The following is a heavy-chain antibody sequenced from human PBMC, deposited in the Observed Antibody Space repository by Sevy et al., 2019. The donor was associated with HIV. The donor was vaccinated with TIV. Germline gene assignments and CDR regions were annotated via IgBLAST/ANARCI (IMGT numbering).Heavy chain of an antibody. D-gene: IGHD3-22*01. V-gene: IGHV3-30*03. J-gene: IGHJ3*02. CDR1: GFTFCSYG. Sequence: GGSLRLSCAASGFTFCSYGMHWVRQAPGKGLEWVAVISYDGSNKYYADSVKGRFTISRDNSKNTLYLQMNSLRAEDTAVYYCATMIVVVSQIEGDAFDIWGQGTMVTVSS. CDR2: ISYDGSNK. CDR3: ATMIVVVSQIEGDAFDI.